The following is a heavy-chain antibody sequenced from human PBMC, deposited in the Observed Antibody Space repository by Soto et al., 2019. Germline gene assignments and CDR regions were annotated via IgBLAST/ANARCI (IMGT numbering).Heavy chain of an antibody. J-gene: IGHJ5*02. CDR2: IATYNSNR. CDR1: GDTFTNFG. D-gene: IGHD3-10*01. CDR3: ARVVRGVVNWFAP. V-gene: IGHV1-18*01. Sequence: HLVQSGPQVKKPGASVSVSCKTSGDTFTNFGLSWVRQAPGQGLEWMGWIATYNSNRNYAQKFQGRLTLTTDTSTSTAYMELKSLTYDDTAVYYCARVVRGVVNWFAPWGQGTLVTVSS.